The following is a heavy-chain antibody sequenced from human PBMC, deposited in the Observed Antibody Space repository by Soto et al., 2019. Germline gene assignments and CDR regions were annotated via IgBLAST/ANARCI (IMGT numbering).Heavy chain of an antibody. J-gene: IGHJ5*02. CDR2: IYHTGNT. D-gene: IGHD3-22*01. V-gene: IGHV4-39*01. Sequence: SENLSLTCTVSGGSISHCRYYWAWIRQPPGKGLEWIGSIYHTGNTYYNPSLRSRVTISVDTSKNQFSLKLTSVTAADTAVYYCARDYYDSSDYTTNWFDPWGQGTLVTVSS. CDR3: ARDYYDSSDYTTNWFDP. CDR1: GGSISHCRYY.